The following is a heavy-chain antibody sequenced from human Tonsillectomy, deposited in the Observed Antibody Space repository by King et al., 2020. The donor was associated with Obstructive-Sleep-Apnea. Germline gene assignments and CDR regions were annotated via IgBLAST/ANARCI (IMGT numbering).Heavy chain of an antibody. CDR3: ARPLNYYDSSGYYKNYYYGMEV. CDR2: ISYDGSDK. J-gene: IGHJ6*02. D-gene: IGHD3-22*01. V-gene: IGHV3-30*04. Sequence: QLVQSGGGVVQPGRSLGLACAASGFTFSSYAMHLVRQAPGKGLEWVAVISYDGSDKYHADSVQGRFTISRDKSKKTLYLQMNSLRAEDTAVYYCARPLNYYDSSGYYKNYYYGMEVWGQGTTVTVSS. CDR1: GFTFSSYA.